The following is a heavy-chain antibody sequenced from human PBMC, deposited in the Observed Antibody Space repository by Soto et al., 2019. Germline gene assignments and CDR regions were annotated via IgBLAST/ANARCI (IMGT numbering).Heavy chain of an antibody. J-gene: IGHJ6*02. D-gene: IGHD4-17*01. Sequence: EVQLVESGGGLVQPGRSLRLSCAASGFTFDDYTMHWVRQAPGKGLEWVSGISWNSGSIGYADSVKGRFTISRDNAKNSLYLQMNSLRAEDTALYYCARWNTTVTGYYYGMDVWGQGTTVTVSS. CDR2: ISWNSGSI. V-gene: IGHV3-9*01. CDR3: ARWNTTVTGYYYGMDV. CDR1: GFTFDDYT.